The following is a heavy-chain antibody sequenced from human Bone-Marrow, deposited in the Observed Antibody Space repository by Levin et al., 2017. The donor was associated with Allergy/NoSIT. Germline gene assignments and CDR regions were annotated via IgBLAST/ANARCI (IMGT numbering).Heavy chain of an antibody. Sequence: SCAASGFTVSSNYMSWVRQAPGKGLEWVSVIYSGGSTYYADSVKGRFTISRDNSKNTLYLQMNSLRAEDTAVYYCARGDILSLLGAFDIWGQGTMVTVSS. J-gene: IGHJ3*02. D-gene: IGHD3-9*01. CDR3: ARGDILSLLGAFDI. V-gene: IGHV3-66*01. CDR1: GFTVSSNY. CDR2: IYSGGST.